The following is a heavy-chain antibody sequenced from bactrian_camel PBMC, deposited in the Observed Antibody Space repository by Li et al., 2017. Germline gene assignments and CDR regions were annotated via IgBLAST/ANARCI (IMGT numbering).Heavy chain of an antibody. Sequence: HVQLVESGGGLVQPGGSLRVSCAASGFTASGYYMSWVRQAPGKGLEWVSTIDPDSDSSSTHYSDSVKGRFTISQDNAKNTVHLQMNSLKPEDTSVYYCAAHKGHGRKTIATLCLSPFDYWGQGTQVTVS. V-gene: IGHV3-2*01. J-gene: IGHJ4*01. D-gene: IGHD4*01. CDR3: AAHKGHGRKTIATLCLSPFDY. CDR2: IDPDSDSSST. CDR1: GFTASGYY.